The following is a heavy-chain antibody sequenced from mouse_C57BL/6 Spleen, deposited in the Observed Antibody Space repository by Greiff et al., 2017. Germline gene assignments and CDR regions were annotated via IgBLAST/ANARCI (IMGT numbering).Heavy chain of an antibody. V-gene: IGHV1-69*01. J-gene: IGHJ4*01. D-gene: IGHD1-1*01. Sequence: QVQLQQPGAELVMPGASVKLSCKASGYTFTSYWMHWVKQRPGQGLEWIGEIDPSDSYTNYNQKFKGKSTLTVDKSSSTAYMQLSSLTSEDSAVYYCARSHHSPTRVDYWGQGTSVTVSS. CDR2: IDPSDSYT. CDR3: ARSHHSPTRVDY. CDR1: GYTFTSYW.